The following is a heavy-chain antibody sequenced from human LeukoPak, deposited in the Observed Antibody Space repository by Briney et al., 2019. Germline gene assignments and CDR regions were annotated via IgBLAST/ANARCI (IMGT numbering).Heavy chain of an antibody. J-gene: IGHJ4*02. Sequence: PGGSTRLSCVASGFTFSSYEMSWVRQAPGKGLEWLSYICSSGSTIYYADFVKGRFTISRDNAKNSVYLQMNSLRAEDTAVYYCARENYFDYWGQGTLITVPP. CDR3: ARENYFDY. CDR2: ICSSGSTI. CDR1: GFTFSSYE. V-gene: IGHV3-48*03.